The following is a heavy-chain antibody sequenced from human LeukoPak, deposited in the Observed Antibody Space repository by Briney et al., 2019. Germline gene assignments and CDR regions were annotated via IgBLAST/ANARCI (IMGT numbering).Heavy chain of an antibody. V-gene: IGHV3-48*02. J-gene: IGHJ4*02. D-gene: IGHD2-15*01. CDR3: ASDLPVVAVEAPLDY. Sequence: PAGSLRLSWAASGFTRSSYSMKWVRQAPGRGLEWGSYIIRSSSTIYYAYSVKGRFPISRDNAKNSLYLQMNRLRDEDTAVSYCASDLPVVAVEAPLDYWGQGHLVTVSS. CDR2: IIRSSSTI. CDR1: GFTRSSYS.